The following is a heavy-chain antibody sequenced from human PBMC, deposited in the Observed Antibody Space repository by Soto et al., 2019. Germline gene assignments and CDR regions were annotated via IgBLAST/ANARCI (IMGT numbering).Heavy chain of an antibody. CDR2: IYYSGRT. CDR1: GGSISSGGYY. CDR3: ARGIEYCSSTSCYYTLDY. V-gene: IGHV4-31*03. Sequence: QVQLQESGPGVVKPSQTLSLTCTVSGGSISSGGYYWSWIRQHPGKGLEWVGYIYYSGRTYYNPNLKSRVTTSVDAAKNPCSLDLSSVTAAATAVYYCARGIEYCSSTSCYYTLDYWGQGTLVTVSS. D-gene: IGHD2-2*01. J-gene: IGHJ4*02.